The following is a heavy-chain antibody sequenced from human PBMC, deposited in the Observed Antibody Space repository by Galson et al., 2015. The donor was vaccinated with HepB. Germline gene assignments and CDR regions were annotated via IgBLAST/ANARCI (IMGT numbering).Heavy chain of an antibody. CDR3: SRDRRSSSWYGNGGMDV. CDR2: ISSSSSTI. D-gene: IGHD6-13*01. Sequence: SLRLSCAASGFAFSSYSMNWVRQAPGKGLEWVSYISSSSSTIYYADSVKGRFTISRDNAKNSLYLQMNSLRDEDTAVYYCSRDRRSSSWYGNGGMDVWGQGTTVTVSS. V-gene: IGHV3-48*02. J-gene: IGHJ6*02. CDR1: GFAFSSYS.